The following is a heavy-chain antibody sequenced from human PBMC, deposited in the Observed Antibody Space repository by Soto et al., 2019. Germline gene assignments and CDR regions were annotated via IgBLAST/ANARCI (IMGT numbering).Heavy chain of an antibody. CDR1: GCTFSSYA. V-gene: IGHV1-69*13. Sequence: SVKVSCKASGCTFSSYAISWVRQAPGQGLEWMGGIIPIFGTANYAQKFQGRVTITADESASTAYMELSSLRSEDTAVYYCAHLKGNYDLGAFDIWGQGTMVTVSS. D-gene: IGHD5-12*01. CDR3: AHLKGNYDLGAFDI. CDR2: IIPIFGTA. J-gene: IGHJ3*02.